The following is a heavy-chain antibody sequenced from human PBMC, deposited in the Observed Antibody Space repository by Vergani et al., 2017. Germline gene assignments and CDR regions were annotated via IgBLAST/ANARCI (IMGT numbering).Heavy chain of an antibody. CDR2: ISYDGSNK. J-gene: IGHJ4*02. D-gene: IGHD3-22*01. CDR3: ASFAYNYYDSSGPYYFDY. CDR1: GFTFSSYA. V-gene: IGHV3-30-3*01. Sequence: QVQLVESGGGVVQPGRSLRLSCAASGFTFSSYAMHWVRQAPGKGLEWVAVISYDGSNKYYADSVKGRFTISRDNSKNTLYLQMNSLRAEDTAVYYCASFAYNYYDSSGPYYFDYGGQGTLVTVSS.